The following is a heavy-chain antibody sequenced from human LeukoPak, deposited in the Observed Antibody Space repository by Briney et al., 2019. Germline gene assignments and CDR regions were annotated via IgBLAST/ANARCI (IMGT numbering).Heavy chain of an antibody. CDR1: GFTVSSNY. V-gene: IGHV3-66*01. D-gene: IGHD3-22*01. J-gene: IGHJ3*02. CDR2: IYSGGST. Sequence: PGGSLRLSCAASGFTVSSNYMSWVRQAPGKGLEWVSVIYSGGSTYYADAVKGRFTISRDNSKNTLYLQMNSLRAEDTAVYYCARDDSRRNDAFDIWGQGTMVTVSS. CDR3: ARDDSRRNDAFDI.